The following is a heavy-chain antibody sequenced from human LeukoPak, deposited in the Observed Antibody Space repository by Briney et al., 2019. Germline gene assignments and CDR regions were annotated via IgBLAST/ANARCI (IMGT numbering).Heavy chain of an antibody. Sequence: GGSLRLSCAASGFTFTNFEMNWVRQAPGKGLEWVSYISYSGSTTSYADSVKGRFTISRDDTKDSLYLQMNSLGAEDTAVYYCARERREAAGFDPWGQGTLVTVSS. CDR3: ARERREAAGFDP. D-gene: IGHD6-25*01. V-gene: IGHV3-48*03. CDR1: GFTFTNFE. J-gene: IGHJ5*02. CDR2: ISYSGSTT.